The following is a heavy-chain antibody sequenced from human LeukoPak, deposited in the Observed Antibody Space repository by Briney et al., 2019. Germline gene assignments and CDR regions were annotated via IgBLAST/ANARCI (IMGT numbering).Heavy chain of an antibody. CDR1: GGSISSSHW. CDR3: ARWSGVVGTARGWYFDL. CDR2: IYHSGSA. Sequence: SGTLSLTCAVSGGSISSSHWWSWVRQPPGKGLEWIGEIYHSGSANYNPSLKRRVTISVDKSKNQFSLKLSSVTAADTAVYYCARWSGVVGTARGWYFDLWGRGTLVTVSS. D-gene: IGHD1-26*01. V-gene: IGHV4-4*02. J-gene: IGHJ2*01.